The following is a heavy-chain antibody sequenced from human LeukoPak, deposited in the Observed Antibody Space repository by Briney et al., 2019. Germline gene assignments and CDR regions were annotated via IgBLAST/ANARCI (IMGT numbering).Heavy chain of an antibody. V-gene: IGHV3-15*01. CDR3: ARVGLGEFLDY. CDR2: IKSKTDGGTT. D-gene: IGHD3-16*01. Sequence: GGSLRLSCAASGFTFSNAWMSWVRQAPGKGLEWVGRIKSKTDGGTTDYAAPVKGRFTISRDDSKNTLYLQMNSLRAEDTAVYYCARVGLGEFLDYWGQGTLVTVSS. CDR1: GFTFSNAW. J-gene: IGHJ4*02.